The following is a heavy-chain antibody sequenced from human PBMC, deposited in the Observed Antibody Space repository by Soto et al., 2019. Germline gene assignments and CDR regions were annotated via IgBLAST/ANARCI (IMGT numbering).Heavy chain of an antibody. CDR2: TYYRSKWYN. J-gene: IGHJ6*02. CDR3: ARSIAVAGNPPYYYYGMDV. D-gene: IGHD6-19*01. CDR1: GDSVSSNSAA. V-gene: IGHV6-1*01. Sequence: SQTLSLTCAISGDSVSSNSAAWNWIRQSPSRGLELLGRTYYRSKWYNDYAVSVKSRITINPDTSKNQFSLQLNSVTPEDTAVYYCARSIAVAGNPPYYYYGMDVWGQGTTVTSP.